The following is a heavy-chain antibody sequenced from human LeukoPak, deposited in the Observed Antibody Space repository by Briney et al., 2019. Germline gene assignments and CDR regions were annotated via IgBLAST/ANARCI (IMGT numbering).Heavy chain of an antibody. J-gene: IGHJ6*03. Sequence: GGSLRLSCAASGFTFDDYAMHWVRQAPGKGLEWVSGISWDSGGIGSADSVKGRFTISRDNAKNSLYLQMNTLRPEDTALYYCARGHSNPYYYYYYMDVWGKGTTVTVSS. D-gene: IGHD4-11*01. CDR1: GFTFDDYA. V-gene: IGHV3-9*01. CDR3: ARGHSNPYYYYYYMDV. CDR2: ISWDSGGI.